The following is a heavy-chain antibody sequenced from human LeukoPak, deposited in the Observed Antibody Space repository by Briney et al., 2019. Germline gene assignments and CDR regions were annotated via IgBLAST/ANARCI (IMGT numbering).Heavy chain of an antibody. CDR2: ISSSGNTI. Sequence: GGSLRLSCAASGFTFSDYEMNWVRQAPGKGLEWVSYISSSGNTIFYADSVKGRFTISRDDAENSLYLQMNSLRVEDTALYYCARGYNYANDFDSWGQGTLVSVSS. V-gene: IGHV3-48*03. D-gene: IGHD5-24*01. CDR1: GFTFSDYE. J-gene: IGHJ4*02. CDR3: ARGYNYANDFDS.